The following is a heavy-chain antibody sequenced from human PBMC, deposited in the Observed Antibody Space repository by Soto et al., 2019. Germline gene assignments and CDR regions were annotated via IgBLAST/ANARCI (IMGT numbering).Heavy chain of an antibody. V-gene: IGHV3-9*01. CDR3: AKDRWATVTHWDY. D-gene: IGHD4-17*01. CDR1: GFTFDDYA. J-gene: IGHJ4*02. CDR2: ISWNSGSI. Sequence: GGSLRLSCAASGFTFDDYAMHWVRQAPGKGLEWVSGISWNSGSIGYADSVKGRFTISRDNAKNSLYLQMNSLRAEDTALYYCAKDRWATVTHWDYWGQGTLVTVSS.